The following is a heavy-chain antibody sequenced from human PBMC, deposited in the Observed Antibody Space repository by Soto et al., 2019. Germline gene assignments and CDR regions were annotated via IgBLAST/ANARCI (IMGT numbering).Heavy chain of an antibody. CDR2: ISTSGSTV. V-gene: IGHV3-48*03. Sequence: PGGSLRLSGAASRFTFSAYEMHWFRQAPGKGLEWVSYISTSGSTVYYADSVKGRFTVSRDNTRNSLYLQMDSVRDENTSFYYCVRHCGTTLCHGVATRTFGSCGEARLFTVS. J-gene: IGHJ4*02. CDR1: RFTFSAYE. CDR3: VRHCGTTLCHGVATRTFGS. D-gene: IGHD2-2*01.